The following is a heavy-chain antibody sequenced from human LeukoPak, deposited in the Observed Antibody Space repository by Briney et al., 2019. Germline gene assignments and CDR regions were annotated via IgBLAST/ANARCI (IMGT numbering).Heavy chain of an antibody. CDR2: INHSGST. J-gene: IGHJ5*02. D-gene: IGHD6-25*01. CDR3: ARHQRLAWFDP. Sequence: SETLSLTCAVYGGSFSGYYWSWIRQPPGKGLEWIGEINHSGSTNYNPSLKSRVTISVDTSKNQFSLNPSSVTAADTAVYYCARHQRLAWFDPWGQGTLVTVSS. V-gene: IGHV4-34*01. CDR1: GGSFSGYY.